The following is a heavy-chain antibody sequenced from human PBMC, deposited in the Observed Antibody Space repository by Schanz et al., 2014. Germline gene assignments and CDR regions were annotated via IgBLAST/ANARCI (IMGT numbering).Heavy chain of an antibody. CDR3: ATGPHIVVAFDY. V-gene: IGHV3-23*01. Sequence: EVQLLESGGGLVQPGGSLRLSCAASGFTFSSYAMTWVRQAPGMGLEWVSAISGRDGSTYYADSVRGRFTISRDNSKNTLYLQMNSLRAEDTAVYYCATGPHIVVAFDYWGQGTLVTVSS. D-gene: IGHD2-21*01. CDR2: ISGRDGST. J-gene: IGHJ4*02. CDR1: GFTFSSYA.